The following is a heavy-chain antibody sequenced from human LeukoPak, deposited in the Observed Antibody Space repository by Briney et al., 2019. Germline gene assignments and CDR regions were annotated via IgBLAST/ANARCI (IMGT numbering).Heavy chain of an antibody. V-gene: IGHV3-48*03. CDR1: GFTFSTSD. CDR2: ITSTSSIM. Sequence: GGSLRLSCAASGFTFSTSDMNWIRQAPGKGLEWVSHITSTSSIMNYAESVKGRFTISRDNTKNSVYLEMNSLRAEDTAIYYCASTKWQLPWTWGLGTLVTVSS. D-gene: IGHD1-26*01. J-gene: IGHJ4*02. CDR3: ASTKWQLPWT.